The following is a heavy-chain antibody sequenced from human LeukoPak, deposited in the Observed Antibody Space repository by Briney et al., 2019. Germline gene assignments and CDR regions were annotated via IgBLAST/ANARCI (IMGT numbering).Heavy chain of an antibody. CDR2: MNPNSGNT. J-gene: IGHJ6*02. CDR3: ARAGYSSSWYYGMDV. Sequence: ASVKVSCKASGYTFTSYDINWVRKATGQGLEWMGWMNPNSGNTGYAQKFQGRVTMTRNTSISTAYMELSSLRSEDTAVYYCARAGYSSSWYYGMDVWGQGTTVTVSS. CDR1: GYTFTSYD. V-gene: IGHV1-8*01. D-gene: IGHD6-13*01.